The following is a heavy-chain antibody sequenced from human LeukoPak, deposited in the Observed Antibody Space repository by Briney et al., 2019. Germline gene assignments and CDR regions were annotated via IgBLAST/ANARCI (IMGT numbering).Heavy chain of an antibody. V-gene: IGHV3-15*01. CDR2: IKSKTDGGTT. CDR1: GFTFSSYW. CDR3: TTLDPDGGEIY. D-gene: IGHD4-23*01. J-gene: IGHJ4*02. Sequence: GGSLRLSCAVSGFTFSSYWMSWVRQAPGKGLEWVGRIKSKTDGGTTDYAAPVKGRFTISRDDSKNTLYLQMNSLKTEDTAVYYCTTLDPDGGEIYWGQGTLVTVSS.